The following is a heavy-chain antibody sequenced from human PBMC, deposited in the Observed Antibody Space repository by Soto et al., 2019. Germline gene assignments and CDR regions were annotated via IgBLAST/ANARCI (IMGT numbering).Heavy chain of an antibody. V-gene: IGHV3-30*18. D-gene: IGHD4-17*01. Sequence: TGGSLRLSCVASGFTFSNYAMHWVRQAPGKGLGWVAVISSDGSEKYYLDSVRDPFTISRDNSKNTLYLQMNNLRPEDTAMYYCANSWTTLTTGFDFWGQGALVTVSS. CDR2: ISSDGSEK. J-gene: IGHJ4*02. CDR3: ANSWTTLTTGFDF. CDR1: GFTFSNYA.